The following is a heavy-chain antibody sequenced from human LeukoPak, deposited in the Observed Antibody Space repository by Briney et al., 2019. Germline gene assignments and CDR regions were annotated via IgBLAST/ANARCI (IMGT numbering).Heavy chain of an antibody. J-gene: IGHJ4*02. V-gene: IGHV4-34*01. D-gene: IGHD2-2*02. CDR1: GGSFSGYY. Sequence: PSETLSLTCAVYGGSFSGYYWSWIRQPPGKGLEWIGEINHSGSTNYNPSLKSRVTISVDTSKNQFSLKLSPVTAADTAVYYCARGYCSSTSCYKDYWGQGTLVTVSS. CDR3: ARGYCSSTSCYKDY. CDR2: INHSGST.